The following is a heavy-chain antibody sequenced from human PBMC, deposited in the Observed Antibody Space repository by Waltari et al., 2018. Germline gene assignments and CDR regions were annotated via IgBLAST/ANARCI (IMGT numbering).Heavy chain of an antibody. J-gene: IGHJ3*02. CDR1: GGTFNYYS. CDR2: AGPSLGTT. V-gene: IGHV1-69*08. Sequence: QVELVQSGAVTRQPGSSVRVSCTGSGGTFNYYSLGWVRQAPGQGLAWRGRAGPSLGTTNSAPKCQGRLTLTADKSTPTSHMDVARVTAEDTASYYCVRDEGGSEVFDIWGQGTMVTVSS. CDR3: VRDEGGSEVFDI.